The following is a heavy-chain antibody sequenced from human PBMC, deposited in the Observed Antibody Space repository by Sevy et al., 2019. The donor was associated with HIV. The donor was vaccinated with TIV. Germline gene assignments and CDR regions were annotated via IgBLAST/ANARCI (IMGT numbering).Heavy chain of an antibody. CDR1: GGSFSGYY. V-gene: IGHV4-34*01. CDR2: INHSGST. J-gene: IGHJ5*02. Sequence: KQSQTLSLTCAVYGGSFSGYYWSWIRQPPGKGLEWIGEINHSGSTNYNPSLKSRVTISVDTSKNQFSLKLSSVTAADTAVYYCARGPLAIRFLEWLPKDAINWFDPWGQGTLVTVSS. CDR3: ARGPLAIRFLEWLPKDAINWFDP. D-gene: IGHD3-3*01.